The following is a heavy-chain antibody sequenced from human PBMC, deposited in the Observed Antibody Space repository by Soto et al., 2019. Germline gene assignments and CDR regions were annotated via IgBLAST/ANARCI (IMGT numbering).Heavy chain of an antibody. CDR1: GYCFSAHL. CDR3: ARIRGSCSGGRCDHFDH. J-gene: IGHJ4*02. Sequence: GVPPTISCTCSGYCFSAHLIGWVRHIPVNCLEWMGIIYPGDSDTRYSPSFQGQVTFSVDKSITTAYLQWRSLKASDTAMYYCARIRGSCSGGRCDHFDHWGQGTMVTGSS. D-gene: IGHD2-15*01. V-gene: IGHV5-51*01. CDR2: IYPGDSDT.